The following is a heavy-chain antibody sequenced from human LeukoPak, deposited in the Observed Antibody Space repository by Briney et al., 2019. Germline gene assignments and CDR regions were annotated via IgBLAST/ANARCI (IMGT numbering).Heavy chain of an antibody. CDR1: GFTFSSFW. V-gene: IGHV3-7*01. CDR3: ARDQTPFYYDSSGFAY. Sequence: GGSLRLSCAVSGFTFSSFWMRWVRQAPGKGLEWAANIKEDESEIYHVDSVKGRFTISRDNAKNSLYLQMNSLRAEDTAVYYCARDQTPFYYDSSGFAYWGQGTLVTVSS. J-gene: IGHJ4*02. D-gene: IGHD3-22*01. CDR2: IKEDESEI.